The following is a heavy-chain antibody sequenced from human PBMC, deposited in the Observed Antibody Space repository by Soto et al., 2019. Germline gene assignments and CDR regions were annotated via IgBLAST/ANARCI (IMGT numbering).Heavy chain of an antibody. CDR1: GFTFSSYA. CDR2: ISGSGGST. D-gene: IGHD2-2*02. CDR3: ARAIPAAIRGSWFDP. Sequence: SGGSLRLSCAASGFTFSSYAMSWVRQAPGEGLEWVSAISGSGGSTYYADSVKGRFTISRDNSKNTLYLQMNSLRAEDTAVYYCARAIPAAIRGSWFDPWGQGTLVTVSS. V-gene: IGHV3-23*01. J-gene: IGHJ5*02.